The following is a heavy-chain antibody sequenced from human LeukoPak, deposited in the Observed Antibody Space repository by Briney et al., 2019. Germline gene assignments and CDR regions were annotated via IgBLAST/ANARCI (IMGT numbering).Heavy chain of an antibody. CDR3: ARARNWNDGVYFDY. CDR1: GYSISSGYY. Sequence: SETLSLTCAVSGYSISSGYYWGWIRQPPGKGLEGIGSIYHSGSTYYNPSLKSRVTMSVDTSKNQFSLNLSSVTAADTAVYYCARARNWNDGVYFDYWGQGTLVTVSS. V-gene: IGHV4-38-2*01. D-gene: IGHD1-1*01. CDR2: IYHSGST. J-gene: IGHJ4*02.